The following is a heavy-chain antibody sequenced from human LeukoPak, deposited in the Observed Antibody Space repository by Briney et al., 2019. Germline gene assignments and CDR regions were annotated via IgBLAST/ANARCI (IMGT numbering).Heavy chain of an antibody. V-gene: IGHV4-34*01. D-gene: IGHD2-2*01. CDR1: GGSFSGYY. J-gene: IGHJ6*03. CDR3: ARGRGYCSSTSCYRGALNYYYYMDV. Sequence: SETLSLTCAVYGGSFSGYYWSWIRQPPGKGLEWIGEINHSGSTNYNPSLKSRVTISVDTSKDQFSLKLSSVTAADTAVYYCARGRGYCSSTSCYRGALNYYYYMDVWGKGTTVTVSS. CDR2: INHSGST.